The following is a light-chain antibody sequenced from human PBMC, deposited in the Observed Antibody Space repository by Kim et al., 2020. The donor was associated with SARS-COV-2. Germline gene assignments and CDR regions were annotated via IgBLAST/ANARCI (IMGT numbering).Light chain of an antibody. V-gene: IGKV1-5*03. CDR2: KAS. Sequence: DIQMTQSPSTLSASVGDRVTITCRASQTIGSWLAWYQQKPGNAPHLLIYKASSLDSGVPSRFSGSGSGTEFTLTISSLQPDDFATYYCQQYNSFPITLGQGTRLEIK. CDR1: QTIGSW. CDR3: QQYNSFPIT. J-gene: IGKJ5*01.